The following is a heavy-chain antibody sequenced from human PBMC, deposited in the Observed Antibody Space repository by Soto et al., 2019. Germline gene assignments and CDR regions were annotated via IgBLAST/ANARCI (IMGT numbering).Heavy chain of an antibody. Sequence: QVQLVQSGAEVKKPGASVKVSCKAYGYTFSNYYIHWVRQAPGQGLEWMGIINPNGGSTTYAQKFQGRVTMTRDTSTSTVYMELSSLTSEYTALYYCARDWWFSALLIPVGLDVWCQGTTVTVSS. D-gene: IGHD2-15*01. CDR2: INPNGGST. CDR3: ARDWWFSALLIPVGLDV. V-gene: IGHV1-46*01. J-gene: IGHJ6*02. CDR1: GYTFSNYY.